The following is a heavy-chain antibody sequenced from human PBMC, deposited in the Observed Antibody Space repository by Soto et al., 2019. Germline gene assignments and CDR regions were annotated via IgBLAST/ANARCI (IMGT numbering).Heavy chain of an antibody. Sequence: SETLSLTCAVYGGSFSAYYWSWIRQPPGKGLEWIGEINHSGGTSYNPSLKSRVTISVDTSKSQFSLKLTSVTAADRAVYYCARGSVDTVDSSGFYEYWGKGTPVTVSS. J-gene: IGHJ4*02. CDR1: GGSFSAYY. CDR3: ARGSVDTVDSSGFYEY. CDR2: INHSGGT. V-gene: IGHV4-34*01. D-gene: IGHD3-22*01.